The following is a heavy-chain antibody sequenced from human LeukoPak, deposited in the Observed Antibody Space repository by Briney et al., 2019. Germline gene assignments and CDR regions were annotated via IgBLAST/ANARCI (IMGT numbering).Heavy chain of an antibody. CDR1: GYTFTSYW. V-gene: IGHV5-51*01. J-gene: IGHJ4*02. CDR3: GRSSSASEIEY. Sequence: GESLKISGQGSGYTFTSYWIGWVRQMPGKGLGWMGIIYPGDSDTRYRPSFQAQVTISADQSISTPYRHWASRDVSDPARYSGGRSSSASEIEYSGQGAPGT. D-gene: IGHD6-6*01. CDR2: IYPGDSDT.